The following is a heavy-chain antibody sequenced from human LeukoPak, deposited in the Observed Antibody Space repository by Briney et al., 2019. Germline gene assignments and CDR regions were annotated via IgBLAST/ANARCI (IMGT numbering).Heavy chain of an antibody. D-gene: IGHD3-10*01. CDR2: IYYSGST. J-gene: IGHJ4*02. Sequence: SETLSLTCTVSGGSISSYYWGWIRQPPGKELEWIGSIYYSGSTYYNPSLKSRVTISVDTSKNQFSLKLSSVTAADAAVYYCASTVWFGELLVPYFDYWGQGTLVTVSS. V-gene: IGHV4-39*01. CDR1: GGSISSYY. CDR3: ASTVWFGELLVPYFDY.